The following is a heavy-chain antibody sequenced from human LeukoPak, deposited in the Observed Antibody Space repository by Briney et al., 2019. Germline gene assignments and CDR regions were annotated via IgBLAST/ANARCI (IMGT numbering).Heavy chain of an antibody. Sequence: SVKVSCKASGYTFTNYGISWVRQAPGQGLEWMGGIIPIFGTANYAQKFQGRVTITADESTSTAYMELSSLRSEDTAVYYCASRPPLGYCSGGSCYQLDYWGQGTLVTVSS. CDR3: ASRPPLGYCSGGSCYQLDY. CDR1: GYTFTNYG. D-gene: IGHD2-15*01. CDR2: IIPIFGTA. J-gene: IGHJ4*02. V-gene: IGHV1-69*13.